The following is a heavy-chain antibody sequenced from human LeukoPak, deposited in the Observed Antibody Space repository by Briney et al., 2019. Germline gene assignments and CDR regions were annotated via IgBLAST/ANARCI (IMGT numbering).Heavy chain of an antibody. V-gene: IGHV3-30*18. CDR1: GFTFSSYG. CDR3: AKDQVRGKRRSDAFDI. J-gene: IGHJ3*02. Sequence: GGSLRLSCAASGFTFSSYGMHWVHQAPGKGLEWVAVISYDGSNKYYADSVKGRFTISRDNSKDTLYLQMNSLRAEDTAVYYCAKDQVRGKRRSDAFDIWGQGTMVTVSS. CDR2: ISYDGSNK. D-gene: IGHD4-23*01.